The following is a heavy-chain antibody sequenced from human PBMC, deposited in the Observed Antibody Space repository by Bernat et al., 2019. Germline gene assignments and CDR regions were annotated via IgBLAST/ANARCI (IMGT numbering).Heavy chain of an antibody. V-gene: IGHV4-59*01. Sequence: QVQLQESGPGLVKPSETLSLTCTVSGGSISSYYWSWIRQPPGKGLEWIGYIYYSGSTNYNPSLKSRVTISVDTSKNQFSLKLSSVTAADTAVYYCARETAHSSGWYVRDYYYYYYMDVWGKGTTVTVSS. CDR2: IYYSGST. J-gene: IGHJ6*03. CDR3: ARETAHSSGWYVRDYYYYYYMDV. D-gene: IGHD6-19*01. CDR1: GGSISSYY.